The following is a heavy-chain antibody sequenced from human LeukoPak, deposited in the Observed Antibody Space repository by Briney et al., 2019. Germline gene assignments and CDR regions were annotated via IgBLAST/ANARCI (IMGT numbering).Heavy chain of an antibody. D-gene: IGHD3-16*01. CDR2: ISWNSGSI. CDR3: AKARRGVLGG. CDR1: GFTCDDYA. Sequence: GGSLRLSCAASGFTCDDYAMHWVRKAPGKGLEWVSDISWNSGSIGYADSVKGRFTISRDKAKNSLDLQMNRPRAEDTALYYCAKARRGVLGGWGQGTLVTVSS. V-gene: IGHV3-9*01. J-gene: IGHJ4*02.